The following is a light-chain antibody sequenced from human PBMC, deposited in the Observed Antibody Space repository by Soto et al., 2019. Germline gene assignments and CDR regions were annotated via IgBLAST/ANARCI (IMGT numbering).Light chain of an antibody. CDR1: QSISRY. J-gene: IGKJ1*01. CDR3: QQYGSSPPT. Sequence: IVWTQSPGTLSLSPGERATLSCRASQSISRYLAWYQQKPGQGPRLLIYGASSRATGTPDRFSGSWSGTDFTLTINRLEPEDFALYYCQQYGSSPPTFGQGTRWIS. CDR2: GAS. V-gene: IGKV3-20*01.